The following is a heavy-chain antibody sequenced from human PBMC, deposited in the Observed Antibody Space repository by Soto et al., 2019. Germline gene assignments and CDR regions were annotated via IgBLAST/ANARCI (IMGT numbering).Heavy chain of an antibody. D-gene: IGHD3-10*01. CDR2: ISGYNGNT. V-gene: IGHV1-18*01. CDR1: GYTFTNYG. Sequence: ASVKVSCKASGYTFTNYGISWVRQAPGQGLEWMGWISGYNGNTNYAQKLQGRVTMTTDTSTSTAYMELRSLRSDDTAVYYCARGVGSGSYYNQYNWFDPWGQGNLVTVSS. J-gene: IGHJ5*02. CDR3: ARGVGSGSYYNQYNWFDP.